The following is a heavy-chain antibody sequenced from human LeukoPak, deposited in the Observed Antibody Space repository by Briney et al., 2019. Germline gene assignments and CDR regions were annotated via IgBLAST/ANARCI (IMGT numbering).Heavy chain of an antibody. J-gene: IGHJ6*03. V-gene: IGHV4-34*01. CDR1: GGSFSGYY. CDR2: INHSGST. Sequence: PSETLSLTCAVYGGSFSGYYWSWIRQPPGKGLEWIGEINHSGSTNYNPSLKSRVTISVDTSKNQFSLKLSSVTAADTAVYYCARQNSTYGSGSYYAHYYMDVWGKGTTVTISS. D-gene: IGHD3-10*01. CDR3: ARQNSTYGSGSYYAHYYMDV.